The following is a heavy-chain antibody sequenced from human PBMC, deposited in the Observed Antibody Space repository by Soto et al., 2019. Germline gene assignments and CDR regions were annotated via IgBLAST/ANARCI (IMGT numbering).Heavy chain of an antibody. CDR1: GFTFSSYG. Sequence: TLTLSCAASGFTFSSYGMHWVRQAQGKGLEWVAVIWYDGSNKYYADSVKGRFTISRDNSKNTLYLQMNSLRAEDTAVYYCARDPSQYYDFWSGPPSGYYYMDVWGKGTTVTVSS. D-gene: IGHD3-3*01. CDR3: ARDPSQYYDFWSGPPSGYYYMDV. V-gene: IGHV3-33*01. J-gene: IGHJ6*03. CDR2: IWYDGSNK.